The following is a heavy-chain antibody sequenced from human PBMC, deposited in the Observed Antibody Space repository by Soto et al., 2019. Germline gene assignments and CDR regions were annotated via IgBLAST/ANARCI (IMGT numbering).Heavy chain of an antibody. CDR3: ARDQHDYYDSSGYSHYYYYGMDV. CDR1: GFTFSSYS. V-gene: IGHV3-21*01. Sequence: GGSLRLSCAASGFTFSSYSMNWVRQAPGKGLEWVSSISSSSSYIYYADSVKGRFTISRDNAKNSLYLQMNSLRAEDTAVYYCARDQHDYYDSSGYSHYYYYGMDVWGQGTTVTVSS. CDR2: ISSSSSYI. J-gene: IGHJ6*02. D-gene: IGHD3-22*01.